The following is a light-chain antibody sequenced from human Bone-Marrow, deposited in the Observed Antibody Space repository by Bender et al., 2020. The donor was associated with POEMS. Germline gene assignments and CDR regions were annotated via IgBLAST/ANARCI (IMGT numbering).Light chain of an antibody. J-gene: IGLJ1*01. CDR2: KDT. CDR1: ALSKQY. CDR3: SSYTRSNTRL. V-gene: IGLV3-25*03. Sequence: SYEVTQPPSVSVSPGQTARITCSGDALSKQYAYWYQQKPGQAPVVVMYKDTERPSGIPERFSGSTSGTTVTLTISGVQAEDEADYFCSSYTRSNTRLFGTGTKVTV.